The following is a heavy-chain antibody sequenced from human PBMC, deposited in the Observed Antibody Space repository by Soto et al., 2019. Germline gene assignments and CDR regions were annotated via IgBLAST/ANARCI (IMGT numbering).Heavy chain of an antibody. CDR3: ARETWLAR. J-gene: IGHJ4*02. CDR1: GFTVSSNY. Sequence: GGSLRLSCAASGFTVSSNYMSWVRQAPGKGLEWVSVIYSGGSTYYVDSVKGRFTISRDNAKNSLYLQMNSLRAEDTAVYYCARETWLARWGQGTLVTVSS. D-gene: IGHD6-19*01. V-gene: IGHV3-53*01. CDR2: IYSGGST.